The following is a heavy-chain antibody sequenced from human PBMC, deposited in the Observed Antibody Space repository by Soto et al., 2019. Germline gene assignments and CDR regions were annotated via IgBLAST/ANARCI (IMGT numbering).Heavy chain of an antibody. Sequence: SETLSLTCTVSGGSISSYYWSWIRQPPGKGLEWIGYIYYSGSTNYNPSLKSRVTISVDTSKNQFSLKLSSVTAADTAVYYCARLPSSRIGIFGVVTYYYMDVWGKGTTVTVSS. CDR2: IYYSGST. J-gene: IGHJ6*03. CDR1: GGSISSYY. V-gene: IGHV4-59*01. D-gene: IGHD3-3*01. CDR3: ARLPSSRIGIFGVVTYYYMDV.